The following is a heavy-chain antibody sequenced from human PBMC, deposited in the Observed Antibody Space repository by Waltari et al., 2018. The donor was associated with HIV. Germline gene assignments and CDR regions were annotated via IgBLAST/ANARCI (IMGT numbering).Heavy chain of an antibody. Sequence: EVQLVESGGGLVKPGGSLRLSCAASGFTFSNDWMSWVRQAPGKGLERVGRIKNKADGGTTDYSAPVKGIFTISRNDSKNTLYRQMNSLKTEDTAVYYCTTSGSPFPLDYWGQGTLVTVSS. V-gene: IGHV3-15*01. CDR1: GFTFSNDW. J-gene: IGHJ4*02. CDR2: IKNKADGGTT. D-gene: IGHD1-26*01. CDR3: TTSGSPFPLDY.